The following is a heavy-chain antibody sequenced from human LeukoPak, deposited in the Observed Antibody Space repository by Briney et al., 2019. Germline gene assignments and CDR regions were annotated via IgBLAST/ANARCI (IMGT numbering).Heavy chain of an antibody. J-gene: IGHJ4*02. CDR3: ARTLTVTTHGHGGDY. D-gene: IGHD4-17*01. CDR1: GYTFTSYY. V-gene: IGHV1-46*01. Sequence: GASVKVSCKASGYTFTSYYMHWVRQAPGQGLEWMGIINPSGGSTSYAQKSQGRVTMTRDTSTSTVYMELSSLRSEDTAVYYCARTLTVTTHGHGGDYWGQGTLVTVSS. CDR2: INPSGGST.